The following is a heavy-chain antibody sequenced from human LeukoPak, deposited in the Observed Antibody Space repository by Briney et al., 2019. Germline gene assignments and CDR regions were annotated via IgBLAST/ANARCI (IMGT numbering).Heavy chain of an antibody. J-gene: IGHJ5*02. V-gene: IGHV4-34*01. CDR1: VGSFSGYY. D-gene: IGHD2/OR15-2a*01. CDR3: ARFST. CDR2: IDHSGST. Sequence: SETLSLTCAVYVGSFSGYYWTWIRQSPGKGLEWIGEIDHSGSTNYNPSLKSRVTISVDTSKNQFSLKLSSVTAADTAVYYCARFSTWGQGTLVTVSS.